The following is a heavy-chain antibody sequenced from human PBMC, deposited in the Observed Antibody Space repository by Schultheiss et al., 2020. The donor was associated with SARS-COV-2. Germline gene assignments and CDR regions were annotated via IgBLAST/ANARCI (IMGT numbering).Heavy chain of an antibody. J-gene: IGHJ4*02. CDR3: ARRGAAAGTMVYYFDY. CDR1: GGSISSSSYY. Sequence: SETLSLTCTVSGGSISSSSYYWGWIRQPPGKGLEWIGSIYYSGRTYYNPSLKSRVTISVDTSKNQFSLKLSSVTAADTAVYYCARRGAAAGTMVYYFDYWGQGTLVTVSS. D-gene: IGHD6-13*01. V-gene: IGHV4-39*01. CDR2: IYYSGRT.